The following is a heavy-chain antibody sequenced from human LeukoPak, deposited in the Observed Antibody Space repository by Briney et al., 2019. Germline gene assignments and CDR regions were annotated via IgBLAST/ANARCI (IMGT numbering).Heavy chain of an antibody. CDR1: GYSFTCYW. D-gene: IGHD3-10*01. Sequence: GESLKVSCKGSGYSFTCYWIGWVRQMPGKGLEWMGIIYPGDSDTRYSPSFQGQVTISADKSISTAYLQWSSLKASDTAMYYCARLATLWFGELAFAFDIWGQGTMVTVSS. CDR2: IYPGDSDT. J-gene: IGHJ3*02. CDR3: ARLATLWFGELAFAFDI. V-gene: IGHV5-51*01.